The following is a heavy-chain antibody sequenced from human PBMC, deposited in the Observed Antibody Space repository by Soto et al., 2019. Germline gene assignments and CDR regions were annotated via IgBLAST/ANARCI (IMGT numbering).Heavy chain of an antibody. CDR1: GYTFTSYG. D-gene: IGHD4-17*01. CDR3: VRVQLFYGDYDFDY. Sequence: ASVKVSCKASGYTFTSYGISWVRQAPGQGLEWMGWISAYNGNTNYAQKLQGRVTMTTDTSTSTAYMELRSLRSDDTAVYYCVRVQLFYGDYDFDYWGQGTLVTVSS. J-gene: IGHJ4*02. CDR2: ISAYNGNT. V-gene: IGHV1-18*01.